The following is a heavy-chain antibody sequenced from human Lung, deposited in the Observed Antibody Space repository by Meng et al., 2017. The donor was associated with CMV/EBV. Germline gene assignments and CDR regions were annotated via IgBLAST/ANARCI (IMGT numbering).Heavy chain of an antibody. J-gene: IGHJ5*02. CDR3: TSRLFYGSGGPSFDP. CDR1: FTFSVAT. D-gene: IGHD3-10*01. Sequence: FTFSVATMHWVRQASGRGLEWVSRIRTRTNNYATAYAASVKGRFTFSRDDSKNTAYLQMNSLKTEDTAVYYCTSRLFYGSGGPSFDPWGQGTLVTVSS. CDR2: IRTRTNNYAT. V-gene: IGHV3-73*01.